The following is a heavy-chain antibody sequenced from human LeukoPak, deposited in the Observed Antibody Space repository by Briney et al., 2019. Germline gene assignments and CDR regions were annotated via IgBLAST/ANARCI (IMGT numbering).Heavy chain of an antibody. CDR2: IYYSGST. CDR3: ARASVVAATNWFDP. J-gene: IGHJ5*02. CDR1: GGSISSYY. D-gene: IGHD2-15*01. V-gene: IGHV4-59*01. Sequence: PSETLSLTCTVSGGSISSYYWSWIRQPPGKGLEWIGYIYYSGSTNYNPYLKSRVTISVDTSKNQFSLKLSSVTAADTAVYYCARASVVAATNWFDPCGQGTLVTVS.